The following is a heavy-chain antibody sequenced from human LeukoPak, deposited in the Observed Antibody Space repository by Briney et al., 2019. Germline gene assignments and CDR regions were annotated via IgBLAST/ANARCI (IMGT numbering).Heavy chain of an antibody. J-gene: IGHJ4*02. CDR2: ISAYNGNT. CDR1: GYTFTSNG. CDR3: ARLPQTYCSSTSCYRGYFDY. Sequence: ASVKVSCKASGYTFTSNGISWVRQAPGQGLEWMGWISAYNGNTNYAQKLQGRVTMTTDTSTSTAYMELRSLRSDDTAVYYCARLPQTYCSSTSCYRGYFDYWGQGTLVTVSS. D-gene: IGHD2-2*02. V-gene: IGHV1-18*01.